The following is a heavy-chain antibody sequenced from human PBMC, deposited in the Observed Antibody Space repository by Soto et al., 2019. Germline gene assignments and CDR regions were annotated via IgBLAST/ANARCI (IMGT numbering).Heavy chain of an antibody. J-gene: IGHJ6*02. V-gene: IGHV4-61*01. CDR3: ARFVRSCSGTTCYTRADV. D-gene: IGHD2-2*02. CDR2: IYSSGST. Sequence: PSETLSLTCTVFGGSVSSHTHYRSLIRQPPGKRLEWIGFIYSSGSTNYNPSLKSRVTMSVDTSKNQFSLKLRSVIVADTAVYHCARFVRSCSGTTCYTRADVWGQGTTVTVS. CDR1: GGSVSSHTHY.